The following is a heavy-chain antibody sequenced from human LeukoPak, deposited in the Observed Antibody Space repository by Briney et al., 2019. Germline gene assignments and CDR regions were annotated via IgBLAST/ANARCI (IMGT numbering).Heavy chain of an antibody. CDR1: GLTFSETW. V-gene: IGHV3-7*01. J-gene: IGHJ6*02. CDR3: ATYTHWVAGDV. CDR2: IKEDGSEK. D-gene: IGHD3-16*01. Sequence: GGSLTLSCAASGLTFSETWMSWVRQAPGQGLEWVAAIKEDGSEKDYVDSVKGRLTISRDNAKNSLYLQMNSLRAEDTAVYYCATYTHWVAGDVWGQGTTVSVSS.